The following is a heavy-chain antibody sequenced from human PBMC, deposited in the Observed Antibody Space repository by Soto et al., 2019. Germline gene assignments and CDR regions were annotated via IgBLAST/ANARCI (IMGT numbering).Heavy chain of an antibody. D-gene: IGHD4-17*01. V-gene: IGHV1-2*04. Sequence: HVQLVQSGAEVKKPGASVRVSCKASGYSFSAYYIHWMRQAPGQGLGWMGWINPNSGGTKFAQKFQGWVTMTRDTSISTAYMELSRLKSDDTAVYFCARESGGTTATLESDYCYMDVWGKGTPVTVSS. CDR1: GYSFSAYY. J-gene: IGHJ6*03. CDR2: INPNSGGT. CDR3: ARESGGTTATLESDYCYMDV.